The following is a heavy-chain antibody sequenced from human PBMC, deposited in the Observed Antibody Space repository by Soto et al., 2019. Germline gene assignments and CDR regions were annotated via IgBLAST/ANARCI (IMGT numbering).Heavy chain of an antibody. CDR1: GFAFSSYD. V-gene: IGHV3-30*18. J-gene: IGHJ4*02. CDR2: ISYDGTDK. CDR3: AKALGGSSHFFDY. Sequence: ESGGGVVQPGRSLRLSCAASGFAFSSYDMHWVRQAPGKGLEWVAVISYDGTDKYYVDSVKGRFTISRDNFRNTLYLQIDSLRAEDTAVFYCAKALGGSSHFFDYWGQGTLVTVSS. D-gene: IGHD3-16*01.